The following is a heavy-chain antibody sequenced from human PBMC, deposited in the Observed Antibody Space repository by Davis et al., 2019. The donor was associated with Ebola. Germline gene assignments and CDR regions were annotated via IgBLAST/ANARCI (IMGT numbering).Heavy chain of an antibody. CDR3: ARLRDYSGYDLDY. CDR1: GGTFSSYA. J-gene: IGHJ4*02. Sequence: SVKVSCKASGGTFSSYAISWVRQAPGQGLEWMGRIIPILGIANYAQKFQGRVTMTRDTSTSTVYMELSSLRSEDTAVYYCARLRDYSGYDLDYWGQGTLVTVSS. D-gene: IGHD5-12*01. V-gene: IGHV1-69*04. CDR2: IIPILGIA.